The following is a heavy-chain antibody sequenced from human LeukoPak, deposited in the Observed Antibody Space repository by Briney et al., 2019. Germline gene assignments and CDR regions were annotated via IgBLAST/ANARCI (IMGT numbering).Heavy chain of an antibody. CDR2: IYTSGST. V-gene: IGHV4-61*02. CDR3: AGTASGGYGFDY. CDR1: GGSISSGSYY. D-gene: IGHD5-12*01. Sequence: KTSETLSLTCTVSGGSISSGSYYWSWIRQPAGKGLEWIGRIYTSGSTNYNPSLKSRVTISVDTSKNQFSLKLSSVTAADTAVYYCAGTASGGYGFDYWGQGTLVTVSS. J-gene: IGHJ4*02.